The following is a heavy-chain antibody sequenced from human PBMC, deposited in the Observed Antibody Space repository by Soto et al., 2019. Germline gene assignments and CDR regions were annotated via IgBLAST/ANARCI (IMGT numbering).Heavy chain of an antibody. D-gene: IGHD6-13*01. J-gene: IGHJ5*01. CDR2: ISIYVSYS. Sequence: VQLVQSGAELKMPGASVKVSCKTSGYIFSNYGLTWVRQAPGQGLEWMGWISIYVSYSHSSPKFHGRLIMTTDTSTNPAFMELRNLRIDDTAVYICAKNSSRDGLESWGQGTLITVSS. CDR1: GYIFSNYG. V-gene: IGHV1-18*01. CDR3: AKNSSRDGLES.